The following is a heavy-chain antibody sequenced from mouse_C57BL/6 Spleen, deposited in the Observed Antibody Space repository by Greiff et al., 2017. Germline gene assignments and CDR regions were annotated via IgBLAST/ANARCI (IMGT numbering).Heavy chain of an antibody. CDR1: GFTFSDYG. CDR3: ARPLGRHYYAMDY. J-gene: IGHJ4*01. D-gene: IGHD4-1*01. Sequence: EVMLVESGGGLVKPGGSLKLSCAASGFTFSDYGMHWVRQAPEKGLEWVAYISSGSSTIYYADTVKGRFTISRDNAKNTLFLQMTSLRSEDTAMYYCARPLGRHYYAMDYWGQGTSVTVSS. CDR2: ISSGSSTI. V-gene: IGHV5-17*01.